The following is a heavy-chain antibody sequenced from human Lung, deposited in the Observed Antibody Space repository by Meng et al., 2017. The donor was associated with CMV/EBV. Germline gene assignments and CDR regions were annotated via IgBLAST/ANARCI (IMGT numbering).Heavy chain of an antibody. D-gene: IGHD1-26*01. CDR1: GYTFTNYG. CDR3: ARVEVGITSGDY. CDR2: INAYNGDT. Sequence: LWLSGELVKKPGAAVNVSCKAAGYTFTNYGISWVRQAPGQGLEWMGWINAYNGDTNYAQTLQGRVTMTTDTSTSTAYMELRSLRSDDTAVYYCARVEVGITSGDYWGQGTLVTVSS. J-gene: IGHJ4*02. V-gene: IGHV1-18*01.